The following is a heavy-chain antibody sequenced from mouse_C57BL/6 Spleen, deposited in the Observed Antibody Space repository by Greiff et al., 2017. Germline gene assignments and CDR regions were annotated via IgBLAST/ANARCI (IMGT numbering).Heavy chain of an antibody. CDR2: IDPSDSYT. V-gene: IGHV1-50*01. J-gene: IGHJ3*01. CDR1: GYTFTSYW. Sequence: QVQLQQPGAELVKPGASVKLSCKASGYTFTSYWMQWVKQRPGQGLEWIGEIDPSDSYTNYNQKFKGKATLTVDTSSSTAYMQLSSLTSEDSAVYYCARRGGYYDPAWFAYWGQRTLVTVSA. D-gene: IGHD2-3*01. CDR3: ARRGGYYDPAWFAY.